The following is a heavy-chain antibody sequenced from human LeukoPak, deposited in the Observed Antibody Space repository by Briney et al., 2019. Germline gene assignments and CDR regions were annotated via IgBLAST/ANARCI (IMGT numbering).Heavy chain of an antibody. CDR3: AGDHPAKDWYFDL. Sequence: PGGSLRLSCAASGFTFSSYTMNWVRQAPERGLEWVSAISSSSSYIYYADSVKGRLTISRDNAKNSLYLQMNSLRAEDTAVYYCAGDHPAKDWYFDLWGRGTLVTVSS. D-gene: IGHD2-15*01. CDR1: GFTFSSYT. CDR2: ISSSSSYI. V-gene: IGHV3-21*01. J-gene: IGHJ2*01.